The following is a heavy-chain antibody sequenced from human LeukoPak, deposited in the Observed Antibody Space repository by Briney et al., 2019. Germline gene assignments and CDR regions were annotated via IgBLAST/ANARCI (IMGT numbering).Heavy chain of an antibody. Sequence: ASVKVSCKASAYTFTGYYIHWVGQAPGQGLEWMGWISPHSGGTHYAQKFQGRVTMTRDTSISTAYMELSSLRPDDTAVYYCARDGYFGSGTYYRRYFDCWGQGTLVTVSS. D-gene: IGHD3-10*01. CDR1: AYTFTGYY. CDR3: ARDGYFGSGTYYRRYFDC. CDR2: ISPHSGGT. V-gene: IGHV1-2*02. J-gene: IGHJ4*02.